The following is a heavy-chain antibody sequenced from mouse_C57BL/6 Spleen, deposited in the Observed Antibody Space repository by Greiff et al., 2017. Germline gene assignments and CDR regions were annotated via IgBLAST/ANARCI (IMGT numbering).Heavy chain of an antibody. CDR1: GYTFTDYN. Sequence: EVKLMESGPELVKPGASVKIPCKASGYTFTDYNMAWVKQSHGKSLEWIGDINPNNGGTIYNQKFKGKATLTVDKSSSTAYMELRSLTSEDTAVYYCARGDYDWYFDVWGTGTTVTVSS. CDR2: INPNNGGT. D-gene: IGHD2-4*01. CDR3: ARGDYDWYFDV. J-gene: IGHJ1*03. V-gene: IGHV1-18*01.